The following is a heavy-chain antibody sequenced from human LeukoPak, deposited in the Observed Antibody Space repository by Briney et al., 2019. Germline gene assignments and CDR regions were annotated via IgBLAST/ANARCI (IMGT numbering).Heavy chain of an antibody. D-gene: IGHD2-2*02. CDR2: IRYDGSDE. CDR3: AKDLYQYCTTTTCYTAFDY. CDR1: GFTFSIYG. J-gene: IGHJ4*02. Sequence: PGGSLRLSCAASGFTFSIYGMHWVRQAPGKGLKWVAFIRYDGSDEYYADSVKGRFTISRDNSKNTLFLQMNSLRAEDTAVHYCAKDLYQYCTTTTCYTAFDYWGQGTLVTVSS. V-gene: IGHV3-30*02.